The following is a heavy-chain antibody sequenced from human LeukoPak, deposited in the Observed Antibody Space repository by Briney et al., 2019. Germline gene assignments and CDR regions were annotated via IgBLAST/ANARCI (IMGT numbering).Heavy chain of an antibody. CDR2: ISAYNGNT. Sequence: GSVTVSCKTSVYTFTNYGISWVRQAPGQGLEWMGWISAYNGNTDYAKNLQGRVTMTTDTSTSTAYMELRSLRSDDTAVYYCARDQSLVAYSSTWFDYWGQGTLVTVS. CDR1: VYTFTNYG. D-gene: IGHD6-13*01. CDR3: ARDQSLVAYSSTWFDY. J-gene: IGHJ4*02. V-gene: IGHV1-18*01.